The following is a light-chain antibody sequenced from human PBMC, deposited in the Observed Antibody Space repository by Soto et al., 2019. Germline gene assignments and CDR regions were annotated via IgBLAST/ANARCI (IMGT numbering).Light chain of an antibody. J-gene: IGLJ2*01. Sequence: QSALTQPASVSGSPGQSITISCTGTSSDFGGYNFVSWYQQHPGKAPKLLISEVSNRPSGVSYRFSGSKSGNTASLTISGLQAEDEADYYCASYISSSSLEVFGGGTKLTGL. CDR3: ASYISSSSLEV. CDR2: EVS. V-gene: IGLV2-14*01. CDR1: SSDFGGYNF.